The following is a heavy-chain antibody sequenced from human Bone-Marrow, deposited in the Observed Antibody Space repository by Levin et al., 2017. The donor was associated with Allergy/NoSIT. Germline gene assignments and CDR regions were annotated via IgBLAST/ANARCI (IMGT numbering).Heavy chain of an antibody. V-gene: IGHV3-9*01. CDR2: ISWNSGSI. CDR3: AKERYSGSNSFDY. J-gene: IGHJ4*02. Sequence: LSLTCAAPGFKFVDYAMHWVRQAPGKGLEWVSGISWNSGSIGYADSVRGRFTISRDNAKNSVYLQMNSLKIEDTALYYCAKERYSGSNSFDYWGQGTPVTVSS. D-gene: IGHD1-26*01. CDR1: GFKFVDYA.